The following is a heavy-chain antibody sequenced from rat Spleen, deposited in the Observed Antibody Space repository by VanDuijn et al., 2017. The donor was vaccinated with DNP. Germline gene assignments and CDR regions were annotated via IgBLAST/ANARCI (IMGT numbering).Heavy chain of an antibody. V-gene: IGHV3-3*01. CDR2: INSGGST. J-gene: IGHJ2*01. D-gene: IGHD1-11*01. CDR1: GFSITSSYR. Sequence: EVKLQESGPGLVKPSQSLSLTCSVTGFSITSSYRWNWIRKFPGNKLEWMGYINSGGSTDYNPSLKSRISITRDTSRNQFFLQLDSVTTEDTATYYCAKFNFGTYYFNYWGQGVMVTVSS. CDR3: AKFNFGTYYFNY.